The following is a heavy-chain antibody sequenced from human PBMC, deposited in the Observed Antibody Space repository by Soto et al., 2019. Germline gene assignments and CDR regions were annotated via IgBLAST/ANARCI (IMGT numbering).Heavy chain of an antibody. CDR1: GGSISSGGYS. J-gene: IGHJ4*02. CDR3: ARGMTTVTTFDY. D-gene: IGHD4-17*01. CDR2: IYHSGST. V-gene: IGHV4-30-2*01. Sequence: QLQLQESGSGLVKPSQTLSLTCAVSGGSISSGGYSCNWIRQPPGKGLAWIGYIYHSGSTYYNPSRKSRVTISVDRSKNQFSLKLSSVTAADTAVYYCARGMTTVTTFDYWGQGTLVTVSS.